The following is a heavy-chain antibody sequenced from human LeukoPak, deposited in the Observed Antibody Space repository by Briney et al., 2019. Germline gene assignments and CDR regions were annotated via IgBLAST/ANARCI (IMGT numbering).Heavy chain of an antibody. CDR3: ARVALLSCYLGY. CDR2: IYYTGST. D-gene: IGHD2-2*01. J-gene: IGHJ4*02. V-gene: IGHV4-39*01. CDR1: GGSINSSDYY. Sequence: SETLSLTCTVSGGSINSSDYYWVWIRQPPGKGLEWIGTIYYTGSTFYNPSLKSRVTISIDTSKNQFSLRLSSVTAADTAVYYCARVALLSCYLGYWGQGTLVTVSS.